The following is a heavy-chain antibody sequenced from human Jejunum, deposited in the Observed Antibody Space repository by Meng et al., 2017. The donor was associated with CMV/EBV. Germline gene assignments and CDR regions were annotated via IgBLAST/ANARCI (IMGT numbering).Heavy chain of an antibody. CDR2: IRKDGSEI. CDR1: GCSFGTHW. Sequence: CVACGCSFGTHWMGWVRQAPGKGLEWVADIRKDGSEIYYVDSVKGRFTISRDNAKNSLYLQMNSLRAEDTALYYCARDIGWYRFDSWGQGTLVTVSS. CDR3: ARDIGWYRFDS. J-gene: IGHJ4*02. D-gene: IGHD6-19*01. V-gene: IGHV3-7*01.